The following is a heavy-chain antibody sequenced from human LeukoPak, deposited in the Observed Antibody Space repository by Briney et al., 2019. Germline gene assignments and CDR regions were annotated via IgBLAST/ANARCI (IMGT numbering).Heavy chain of an antibody. CDR3: AKDRRAGPYYFDY. D-gene: IGHD6-13*01. V-gene: IGHV3-23*01. Sequence: PGGPLRLSGAAPGFTFSANPMSWVPKPPGRGRKWVSAISGSGGSTYYADSVKGRFTISRDNSKNTLYLQMNSLRAEDTAVYYCAKDRRAGPYYFDYWGQGTLVTVSS. CDR1: GFTFSANP. CDR2: ISGSGGST. J-gene: IGHJ4*02.